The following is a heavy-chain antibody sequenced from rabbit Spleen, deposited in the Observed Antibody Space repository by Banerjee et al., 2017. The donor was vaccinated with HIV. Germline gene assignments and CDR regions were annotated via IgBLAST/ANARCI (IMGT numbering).Heavy chain of an antibody. Sequence: QSLEESGGDLVKPGASLTLTCTASGFSFSSRYYICWVRQAPGKGLEWIACIDSGSSGDTYYASWAKGRFTISKTSSTTVTLQMTSLTAADTATYFCARETSSGWGIVSFYFSLWGPGTLVTV. CDR2: IDSGSSGDT. V-gene: IGHV1S40*01. CDR1: GFSFSSRYY. J-gene: IGHJ4*01. D-gene: IGHD4-1*01. CDR3: ARETSSGWGIVSFYFSL.